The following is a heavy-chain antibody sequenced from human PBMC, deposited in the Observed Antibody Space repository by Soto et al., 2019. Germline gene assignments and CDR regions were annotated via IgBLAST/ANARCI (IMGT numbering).Heavy chain of an antibody. J-gene: IGHJ4*02. CDR3: TSSTSPDAY. V-gene: IGHV3-48*04. CDR1: GFDFNRYS. CDR2: INSGSTSD. D-gene: IGHD2-2*01. Sequence: EVQLVESGGGLVQPGGSLRLSCVASGFDFNRYSMNWVRQAPGKGLEWISYINSGSTSDFYADSVRGRFTISRDNAKNSLYLQMNSFRAEDTAVYYCTSSTSPDAYWGQGTLVTVSS.